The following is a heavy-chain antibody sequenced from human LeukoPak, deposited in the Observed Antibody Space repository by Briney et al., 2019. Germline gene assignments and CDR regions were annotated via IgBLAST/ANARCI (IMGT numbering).Heavy chain of an antibody. V-gene: IGHV4-39*01. CDR1: GGSISSSSYY. Sequence: PSETLSLTCTVSGGSISSSSYYWGWIRQPPGKGLEWIGSIYYSGSTYYNPSLKSRVTISVDTSKNQFSLKLSSVTAADTAVYYCARHGVSDYSIDYWGQGTLVTVSS. J-gene: IGHJ4*02. CDR3: ARHGVSDYSIDY. D-gene: IGHD4-11*01. CDR2: IYYSGST.